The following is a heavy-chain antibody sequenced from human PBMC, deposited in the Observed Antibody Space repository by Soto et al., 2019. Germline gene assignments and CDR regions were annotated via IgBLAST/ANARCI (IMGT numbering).Heavy chain of an antibody. CDR3: ARGVYGSGNYYTGPSAFDI. J-gene: IGHJ3*02. D-gene: IGHD3-10*01. CDR1: GGTLSDHG. CDR2: TIPVFNTA. V-gene: IGHV1-69*06. Sequence: QVQLEQSGAEVKKPGSSVKVSCKASGGTLSDHGVAWLRQAPGQGLEWMGGTIPVFNTAKYAQKFKGRVPVTADKFTKIASTELSSLISEDTAFYFCARGVYGSGNYYTGPSAFDIWGQGTMVIVAS.